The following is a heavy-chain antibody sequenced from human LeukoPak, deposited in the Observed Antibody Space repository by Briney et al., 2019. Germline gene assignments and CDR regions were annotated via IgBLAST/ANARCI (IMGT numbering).Heavy chain of an antibody. J-gene: IGHJ6*03. D-gene: IGHD6-6*01. V-gene: IGHV3-21*01. CDR1: GFTFSSYS. CDR3: ARDRWPYSSSSGTNMDV. Sequence: SGGSLRLSCAASGFTFSSYSMNWVRQAPGKGLEWVSSISSSSSYIYYADSVKGRFTISRDNAKNSLYLQMNSLRAEDTAVYYCARDRWPYSSSSGTNMDVWGKGTTVTVSS. CDR2: ISSSSSYI.